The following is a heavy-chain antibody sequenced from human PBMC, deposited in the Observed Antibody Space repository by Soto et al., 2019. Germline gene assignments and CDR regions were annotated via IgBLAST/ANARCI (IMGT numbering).Heavy chain of an antibody. D-gene: IGHD6-19*01. CDR3: ASYSSGWSSGYFQH. CDR1: GGSFSGYY. J-gene: IGHJ1*01. CDR2: INHSGST. V-gene: IGHV4-34*01. Sequence: SETLSLTCAVYGGSFSGYYWSWIRQPPGKGLEWIGEINHSGSTNYNPSLKSRVTISVDTSKNQFSLKLSSVTAADTAVYYCASYSSGWSSGYFQHWGQGTLVTVSS.